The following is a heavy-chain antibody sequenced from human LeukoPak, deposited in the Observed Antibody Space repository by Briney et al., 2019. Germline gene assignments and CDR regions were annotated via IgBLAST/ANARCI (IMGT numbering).Heavy chain of an antibody. D-gene: IGHD5-18*01. CDR3: ARGQKYTSGYTVTELGSRYFDY. Sequence: SETLSLTCTVSGYSISSGYYWGWIRHPPGKGLEWIWSIYHSGITYYNPPLKRRVTISVETSKNQLSLRPTSVTAADTAVYYCARGQKYTSGYTVTELGSRYFDYWGQGALVTVSS. J-gene: IGHJ4*02. CDR1: GYSISSGYY. CDR2: IYHSGIT. V-gene: IGHV4-38-2*02.